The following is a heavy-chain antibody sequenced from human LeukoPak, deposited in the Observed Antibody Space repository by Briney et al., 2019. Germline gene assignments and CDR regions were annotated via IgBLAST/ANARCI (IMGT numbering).Heavy chain of an antibody. Sequence: GGSLRLSCAASGFTVSSNYMSWVRQAPGKGLEWVSVIYSGGSTYYADSVKGRFTISRDNPKNTLYLQMNSLRAEDTAVYYCARDQTMVRGVSGYYYYGMDVWGQGTTVTVSS. CDR2: IYSGGST. CDR1: GFTVSSNY. J-gene: IGHJ6*02. CDR3: ARDQTMVRGVSGYYYYGMDV. D-gene: IGHD3-10*01. V-gene: IGHV3-66*01.